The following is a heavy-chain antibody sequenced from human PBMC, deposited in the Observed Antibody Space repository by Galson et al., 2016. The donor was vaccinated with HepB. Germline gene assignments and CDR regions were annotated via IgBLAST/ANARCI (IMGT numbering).Heavy chain of an antibody. CDR2: ISGSGGST. D-gene: IGHD3-22*01. Sequence: SLRLSCAASGFTFSSYAMSWVRQAPGKGLEWVSAISGSGGSTYYADSVKGRFTISRDNSKNTLYLQMNSLRADDTAVYYCAKGVPYYYDSSGYYLDYWGQGTLVTVSS. J-gene: IGHJ4*02. CDR3: AKGVPYYYDSSGYYLDY. V-gene: IGHV3-23*01. CDR1: GFTFSSYA.